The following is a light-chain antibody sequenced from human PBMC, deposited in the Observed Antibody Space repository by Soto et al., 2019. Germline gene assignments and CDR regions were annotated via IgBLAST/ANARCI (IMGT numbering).Light chain of an antibody. CDR3: SSYTSSSTYV. V-gene: IGLV2-18*02. Sequence: QSALTQPPSVSGSPGQSVTISCSGTIDDVTAYYRVSWYQQTPGTAPKLMIYDVSNRPSGVPDRFSGSRSGNTASLTISGLQAEDEGDYYCSSYTSSSTYVFGTGTKVTVL. CDR2: DVS. CDR1: IDDVTAYYR. J-gene: IGLJ1*01.